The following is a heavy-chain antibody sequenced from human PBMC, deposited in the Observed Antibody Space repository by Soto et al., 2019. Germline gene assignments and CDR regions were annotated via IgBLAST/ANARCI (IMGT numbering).Heavy chain of an antibody. D-gene: IGHD6-19*01. J-gene: IGHJ4*02. V-gene: IGHV3-30*18. CDR3: AKGGRQWLVTSDFNY. CDR2: VSHDGRNT. CDR1: GFTFSDYA. Sequence: VQLVESGGGVVQPWRSLRLSCAASGFTFSDYAMHWVRQAPGKGLEWVAVVSHDGRNTNYADSVKGRFTIPRDSSKNTVSLEMPSPSAADTAVYYSAKGGRQWLVTSDFNYWGQGDLVTVSS.